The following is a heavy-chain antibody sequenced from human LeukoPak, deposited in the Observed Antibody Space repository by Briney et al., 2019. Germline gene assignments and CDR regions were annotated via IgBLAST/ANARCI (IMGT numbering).Heavy chain of an antibody. CDR2: INSDGSST. V-gene: IGHV3-74*01. Sequence: GGSMRLSCAASGFTFSSYWMHWVRQAPGKWLVWVSRINSDGSSTSYADSVKGRFTISKDNAKNTLYLQMNSLRAEDTAVYYCARGVRGVWGSYRDWGQGTLVTVSS. D-gene: IGHD3-16*02. J-gene: IGHJ4*02. CDR1: GFTFSSYW. CDR3: ARGVRGVWGSYRD.